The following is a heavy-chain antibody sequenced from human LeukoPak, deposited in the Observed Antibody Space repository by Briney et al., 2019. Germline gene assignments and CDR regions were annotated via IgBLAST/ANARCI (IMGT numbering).Heavy chain of an antibody. CDR3: ARHWVVTPNY. V-gene: IGHV4-39*01. CDR2: IYYSGSA. D-gene: IGHD4-23*01. J-gene: IGHJ4*02. CDR1: GGSVSSGSYY. Sequence: SETLSLTCTVSGGSVSSGSYYWSWIRQPPGKGLEWIGSIYYSGSAYYNPSLKSRVTISVDTSKNQFSLKLTSVTAADTAVYYCARHWVVTPNYWGQGTLVTVSS.